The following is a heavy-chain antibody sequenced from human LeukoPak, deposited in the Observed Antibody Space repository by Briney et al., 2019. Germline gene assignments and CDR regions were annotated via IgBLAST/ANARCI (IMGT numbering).Heavy chain of an antibody. D-gene: IGHD6-13*01. CDR3: ARDEAAAGTSDY. CDR1: GFTFSSYS. V-gene: IGHV3-21*01. CDR2: ISSSSSYI. Sequence: GGSLRLSCAASGFTFSSYSMNWVRQAPGKGLEWVSSISSSSSYIYYADSVKGRFTISRDNAKNSLHLQMNSLRAEDTAVYYCARDEAAAGTSDYWGQGTLVTVSS. J-gene: IGHJ4*02.